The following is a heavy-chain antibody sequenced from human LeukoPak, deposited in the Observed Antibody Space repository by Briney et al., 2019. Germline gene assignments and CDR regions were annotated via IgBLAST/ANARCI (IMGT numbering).Heavy chain of an antibody. V-gene: IGHV3-30-3*01. Sequence: GRSLRLPCAASGFTFSSYAMHWVRQAPGKGLEWVAVISYDGSNKYYADSVKGRFTISRDNSKNTLYLQMNSLRAEDTAVYYCARGAPYYYDSSGYIFWGQGTLVTVSS. CDR1: GFTFSSYA. D-gene: IGHD3-22*01. CDR2: ISYDGSNK. J-gene: IGHJ4*02. CDR3: ARGAPYYYDSSGYIF.